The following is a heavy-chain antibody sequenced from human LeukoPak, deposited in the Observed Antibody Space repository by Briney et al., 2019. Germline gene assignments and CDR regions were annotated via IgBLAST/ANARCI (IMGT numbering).Heavy chain of an antibody. CDR1: GFTFSSYE. Sequence: GGSLRLSCAASGFTFSSYEMNWVRQAPGKGLKWVSSISSSSSYIYYADSVKGRFTISRDNAKNSLYLQMNSLRAEDTAVYYCAKIGIAAAGNWFDPWGQGTLVTVSS. J-gene: IGHJ5*02. D-gene: IGHD6-13*01. V-gene: IGHV3-21*01. CDR2: ISSSSSYI. CDR3: AKIGIAAAGNWFDP.